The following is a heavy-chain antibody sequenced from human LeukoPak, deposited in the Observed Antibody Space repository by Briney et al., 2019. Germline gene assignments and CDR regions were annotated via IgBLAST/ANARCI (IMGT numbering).Heavy chain of an antibody. Sequence: NPGGSLRLSCAASGFTFSSYSMNWVRQAPGKGLEWVSSISSSSSYIYYADSVKGRFTISRDNAKNSLYLQMNSLRAEDTAVYYCARDMYYYDSSGITTQDYWGQGTLVTVSS. CDR3: ARDMYYYDSSGITTQDY. CDR1: GFTFSSYS. D-gene: IGHD3-22*01. V-gene: IGHV3-21*01. J-gene: IGHJ4*02. CDR2: ISSSSSYI.